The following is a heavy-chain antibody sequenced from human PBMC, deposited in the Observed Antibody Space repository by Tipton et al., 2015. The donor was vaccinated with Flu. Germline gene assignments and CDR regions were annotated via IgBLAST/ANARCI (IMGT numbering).Heavy chain of an antibody. CDR1: GGSISNYY. V-gene: IGHV4-59*01. Sequence: TLSLTCTVSGGSISNYYWSWIRQPPGKGLEWIGYIYYSGSTNYNPSLKSRVTISVDTSKNQFSLKLSSVTAADTAVYYCARDSYGDYEGFDYWGQGTLVTVSS. CDR3: ARDSYGDYEGFDY. D-gene: IGHD4-17*01. J-gene: IGHJ4*02. CDR2: IYYSGST.